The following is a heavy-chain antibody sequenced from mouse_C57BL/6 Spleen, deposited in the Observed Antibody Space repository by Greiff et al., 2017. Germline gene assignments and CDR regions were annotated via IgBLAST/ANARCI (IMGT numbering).Heavy chain of an antibody. CDR1: GYTFTSYG. V-gene: IGHV1-81*01. D-gene: IGHD1-1*01. Sequence: VQLKESGAELARPGASVKLSCKASGYTFTSYGISWVKQRTGQGLEWIGEIYPRSGNTYYNEKFKGKATLTADKSSSTAYMELRSLTSEDSAVYFCARDYYGSSYGYFDYWGQGTTLTVSS. CDR3: ARDYYGSSYGYFDY. J-gene: IGHJ2*01. CDR2: IYPRSGNT.